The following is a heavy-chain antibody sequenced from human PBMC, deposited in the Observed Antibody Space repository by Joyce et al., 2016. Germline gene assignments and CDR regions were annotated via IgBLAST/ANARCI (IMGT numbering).Heavy chain of an antibody. D-gene: IGHD3-3*01. Sequence: QLRLQESGPGLVKPSETLFLTCTVSGGSINRSTSYWGWIRQPPGKGLEWIGNVYHTGSTYFNPSLKSRLTISVDTSKNQFSLRLESVTAADTALYYCASFLEFLLLDHWGQGTLVTVSS. CDR2: VYHTGST. CDR1: GGSINRSTSY. CDR3: ASFLEFLLLDH. J-gene: IGHJ4*02. V-gene: IGHV4-39*01.